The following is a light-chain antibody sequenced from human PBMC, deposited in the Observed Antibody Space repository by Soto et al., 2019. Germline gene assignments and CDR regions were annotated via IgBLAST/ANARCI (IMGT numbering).Light chain of an antibody. J-gene: IGKJ1*01. CDR2: GAS. CDR1: QSVSSIY. CDR3: QQDGSSPRT. V-gene: IGKV3-20*01. Sequence: EIVLTQSPGTLSLSPGERATLSCRASQSVSSIYLAWYQQKPGQAPRLLIYGASSRATGIPDRFSGSGSGTDFTLTISRLEPEDFAVYYCQQDGSSPRTFGQGTKVEIK.